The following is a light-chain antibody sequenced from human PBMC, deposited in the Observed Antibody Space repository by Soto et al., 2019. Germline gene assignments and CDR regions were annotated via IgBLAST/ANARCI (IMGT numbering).Light chain of an antibody. J-gene: IGLJ1*01. CDR2: DVS. CDR3: ASYTTSSTYA. CDR1: SSDVGGYSY. Sequence: QSVLTQPASVSGSPGQSIAISCTGTSSDVGGYSYVSWYQQQPGKAPKLVISDVSNRPSGVSDRFSGSKSGNTASLTISGLQTEDEADYYCASYTTSSTYAFGTGTEVTVL. V-gene: IGLV2-14*01.